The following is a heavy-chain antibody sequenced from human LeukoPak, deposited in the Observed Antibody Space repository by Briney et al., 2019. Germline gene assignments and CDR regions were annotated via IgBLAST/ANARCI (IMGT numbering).Heavy chain of an antibody. CDR3: ATVPTVVSGTGDWFDP. CDR2: FDPENGET. CDR1: GYSLSELS. V-gene: IGHV1-24*01. Sequence: ASVKVSCKASGYSLSELSIHWVRQAPGKGLEWMGGFDPENGETIYAQKFQGRVTLTEDTSTDTTYMELSSLRSEDTAVYYCATVPTVVSGTGDWFDPWGQGTLVTVSS. J-gene: IGHJ5*02. D-gene: IGHD6-19*01.